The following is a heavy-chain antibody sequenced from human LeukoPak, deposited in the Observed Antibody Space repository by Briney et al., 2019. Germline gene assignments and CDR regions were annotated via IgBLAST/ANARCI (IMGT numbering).Heavy chain of an antibody. CDR3: ASASSHSIAAGGDY. CDR2: INSDGSSR. CDR1: GFTFDDYG. Sequence: PGGSLRLSCAASGFTFDDYGMSWVRHAPGKGLVWVSRINSDGSSRNYADSVKGRFTISRDNAKNTLYLQMNSLRAEDTAVYYCASASSHSIAAGGDYWGQGTLVTVSS. V-gene: IGHV3-74*01. D-gene: IGHD6-13*01. J-gene: IGHJ4*02.